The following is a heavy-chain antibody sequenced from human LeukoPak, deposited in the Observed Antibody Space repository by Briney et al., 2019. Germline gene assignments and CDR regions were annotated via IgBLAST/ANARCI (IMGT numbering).Heavy chain of an antibody. D-gene: IGHD3-22*01. Sequence: PGRSLRLSCAASGFTFSSYGMHWVRQATGKGLEWVAVISYDGSNKYYADSVKARFTISRDNSKHTLSLKVNSLRAEDTAVYYCAKDRFLYDSSGPLDYWAQGTLVTVSS. CDR1: GFTFSSYG. CDR2: ISYDGSNK. CDR3: AKDRFLYDSSGPLDY. V-gene: IGHV3-30*18. J-gene: IGHJ4*02.